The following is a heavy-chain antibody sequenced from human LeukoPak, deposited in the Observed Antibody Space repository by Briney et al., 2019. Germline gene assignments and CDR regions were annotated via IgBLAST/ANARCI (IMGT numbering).Heavy chain of an antibody. V-gene: IGHV3-30-3*01. CDR3: ARNLYDYYYYGMDV. J-gene: IGHJ6*02. CDR2: IPYDGSDK. Sequence: GGSLRLSCAASGFTFSSYAMHWVRQAPGKGLEWVAVIPYDGSDKYYADSVKGRFTISRDNSKNTLYLQMNSLRAEDTAVYYCARNLYDYYYYGMDVWGQGTTVTVSS. D-gene: IGHD5/OR15-5a*01. CDR1: GFTFSSYA.